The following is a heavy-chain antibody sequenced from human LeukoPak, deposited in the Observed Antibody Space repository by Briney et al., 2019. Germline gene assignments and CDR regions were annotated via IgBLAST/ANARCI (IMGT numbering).Heavy chain of an antibody. J-gene: IGHJ4*02. V-gene: IGHV4-31*03. CDR2: IYYSGST. D-gene: IGHD3-22*01. CDR1: GGSISSGGYY. Sequence: SETLSLTCTVSGGSISSGGYYWSWIRQHPGKGLEWIGYIYYSGSTYYNPSLKSRVTISVDTSKNQFSLKLSSVTAADTAVYYCARLRQSYYYDSSGYYADYWGQGTLVTVSS. CDR3: ARLRQSYYYDSSGYYADY.